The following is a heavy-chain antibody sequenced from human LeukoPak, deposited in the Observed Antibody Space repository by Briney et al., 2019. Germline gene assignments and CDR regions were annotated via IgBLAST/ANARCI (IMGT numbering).Heavy chain of an antibody. CDR1: GGSISSYY. Sequence: PETLSLTCTVSGGSISSYYWSWIRQPPGKGLEWIGYIYYSGSTNYNPSLKSRVTISVDTSKNQFSLKLSSVTAADTAVYYCATGGPYGDHDGPPGYWGQGTLVTVSS. CDR3: ATGGPYGDHDGPPGY. J-gene: IGHJ4*02. CDR2: IYYSGST. V-gene: IGHV4-59*08. D-gene: IGHD4-17*01.